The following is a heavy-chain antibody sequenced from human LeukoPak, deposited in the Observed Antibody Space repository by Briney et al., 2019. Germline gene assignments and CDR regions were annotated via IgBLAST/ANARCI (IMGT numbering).Heavy chain of an antibody. CDR1: GFTFSSYG. J-gene: IGHJ6*03. V-gene: IGHV3-30*02. CDR3: AKSRGYDPGYYYYYTDV. CDR2: IRYDGSNK. D-gene: IGHD5-12*01. Sequence: GGSLRLSCAASGFTFSSYGMHWVRQAPGKGLEWVAFIRYDGSNKYDADSVKGRFTISRDNSQNTLYLQMNSLRAEDTAVYYCAKSRGYDPGYYYYYTDVWGKGTTVTVSS.